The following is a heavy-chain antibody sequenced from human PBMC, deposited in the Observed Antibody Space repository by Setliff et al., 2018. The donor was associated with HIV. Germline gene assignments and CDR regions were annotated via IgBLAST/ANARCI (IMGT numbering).Heavy chain of an antibody. J-gene: IGHJ6*02. CDR1: DYTFTSYG. V-gene: IGHV1-18*01. D-gene: IGHD6-13*01. CDR3: AADPFHSSSWPYYNYYGMDV. CDR2: ISVYKGNT. Sequence: GASVKVSCKASDYTFTSYGITWVRQAPGQGLEWMGWISVYKGNTNYAQKFQERVTITRDMSTSTAYMELSSLRSEDTAVYYCAADPFHSSSWPYYNYYGMDVWGQGTTVTVSS.